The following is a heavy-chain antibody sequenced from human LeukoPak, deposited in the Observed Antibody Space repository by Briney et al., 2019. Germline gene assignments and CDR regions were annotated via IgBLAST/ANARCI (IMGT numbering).Heavy chain of an antibody. CDR1: SDSITNNY. CDR3: AREWKWSGPFEI. J-gene: IGHJ3*02. Sequence: SETLSLTCIVSSDSITNNYWSWLRQPPGKGLEWVGYFHSSGNTDYNPSLEGRVTISIDTSKNQFSLLLASVTAADTAVYYCAREWKWSGPFEIWGQGTMVAVAS. D-gene: IGHD3/OR15-3a*01. V-gene: IGHV4-59*01. CDR2: FHSSGNT.